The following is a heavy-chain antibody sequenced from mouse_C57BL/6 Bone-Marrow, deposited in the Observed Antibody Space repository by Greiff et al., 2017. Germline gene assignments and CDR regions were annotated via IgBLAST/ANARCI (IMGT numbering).Heavy chain of an antibody. CDR1: GFTFTSYW. V-gene: IGHV1-64*01. J-gene: IGHJ2*01. D-gene: IGHD2-1*01. Sequence: QVQLQESGAELVKPGASVKLSCTASGFTFTSYWMHWVKQRPGQGLEWIGMIHPSSGSTNYTEKFKRKATLTVDKSSNTAYMQLSSLTSEDSAVYYCARRGYGNYEVYFDYWGQGTTLTVSS. CDR2: IHPSSGST. CDR3: ARRGYGNYEVYFDY.